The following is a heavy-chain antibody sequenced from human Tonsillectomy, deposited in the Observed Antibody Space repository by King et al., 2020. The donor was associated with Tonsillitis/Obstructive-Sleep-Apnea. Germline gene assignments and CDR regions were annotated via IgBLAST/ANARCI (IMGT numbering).Heavy chain of an antibody. CDR1: GFSLSNARMS. CDR3: ARIIWYYDSSGYFDY. V-gene: IGHV2-26*01. J-gene: IGHJ4*02. D-gene: IGHD3-22*01. Sequence: TLKESGPVLVKPTETLTLTCTVSGFSLSNARMSVSWIRQPPGKALEWLAHIFSNDEKSYSTSLKSRLTISKDTSKSQVVLTMTNMDPVDTATYSCARIIWYYDSSGYFDYWGQGTLVTVSS. CDR2: IFSNDEK.